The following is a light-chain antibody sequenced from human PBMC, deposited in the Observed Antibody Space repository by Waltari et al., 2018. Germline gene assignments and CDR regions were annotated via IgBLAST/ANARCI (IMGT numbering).Light chain of an antibody. CDR3: SSYTTSSTVV. J-gene: IGLJ2*01. CDR2: DVT. Sequence: QSAPTQPAPVSGSSGQSITFSCTGTSSDLGTYDYVSWYQQHPGKAPKLMIYDVTKRPSGVSDRFSGSKSGNTASLTISGLQAEDEADYYCSSYTTSSTVVFGGGTKVTVL. V-gene: IGLV2-14*03. CDR1: SSDLGTYDY.